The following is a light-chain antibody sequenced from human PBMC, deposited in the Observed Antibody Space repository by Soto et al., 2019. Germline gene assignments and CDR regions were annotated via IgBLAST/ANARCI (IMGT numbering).Light chain of an antibody. J-gene: IGKJ1*01. CDR2: GAS. Sequence: EIVMTQSPATLSVSPGERATLSCRASQSVGSNLAGYQQKPGQAPRLLIYGASTRATGIPARFSGSGSGTEFTLTISSLQSEDFAVYYCQQYSNWPPGTFGQGTKVEIK. V-gene: IGKV3-15*01. CDR3: QQYSNWPPGT. CDR1: QSVGSN.